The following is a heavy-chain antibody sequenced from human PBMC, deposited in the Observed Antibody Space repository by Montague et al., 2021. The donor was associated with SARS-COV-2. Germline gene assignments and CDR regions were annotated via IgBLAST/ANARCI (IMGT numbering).Heavy chain of an antibody. CDR2: IGGSGVDT. J-gene: IGHJ6*02. CDR3: AKSGYCNAKCAALDV. Sequence: SLRLSCAASGVSFSNYVRNWVRQAPGKGLEWVSSIGGSGVDTYYADSVKGRFAISSDNAKNTLYLQMDSLRAEDTALYHCAKSGYCNAKCAALDVWGQGTTVTVSS. D-gene: IGHD2-15*01. CDR1: GVSFSNYV. V-gene: IGHV3-23*01.